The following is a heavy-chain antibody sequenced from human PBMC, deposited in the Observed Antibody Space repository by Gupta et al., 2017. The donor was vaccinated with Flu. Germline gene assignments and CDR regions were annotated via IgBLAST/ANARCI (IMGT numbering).Heavy chain of an antibody. Sequence: EVQLLESGGGLVQPGGSLRLSCAASGFPFSNYAMTWVRQAPRKGLEWVSTISASGISTYFADSVKGRFTISRDNSKSTLYLQINSLRAGDTAVYYCAKGGRGVIPAAILDSWGQGTLVTVSS. V-gene: IGHV3-23*01. CDR3: AKGGRGVIPAAILDS. CDR2: ISASGIST. J-gene: IGHJ4*02. CDR1: GFPFSNYA. D-gene: IGHD2-2*01.